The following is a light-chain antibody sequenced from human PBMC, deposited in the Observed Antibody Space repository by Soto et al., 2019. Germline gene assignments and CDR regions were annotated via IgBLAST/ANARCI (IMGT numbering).Light chain of an antibody. J-gene: IGKJ3*01. Sequence: IRMTQSPSSLSASVGDRVTITCRASQGISSYLAWYQQKPGKAPKLLIYAASTLQSGVPSRFSGSGSGTDFTLTISSLQPEDFATYYCQQLNSYRSFTFGPGTKVDIK. CDR2: AAS. V-gene: IGKV1-9*01. CDR3: QQLNSYRSFT. CDR1: QGISSY.